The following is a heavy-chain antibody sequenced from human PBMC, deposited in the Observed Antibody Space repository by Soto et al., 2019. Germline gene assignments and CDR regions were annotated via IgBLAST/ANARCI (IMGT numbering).Heavy chain of an antibody. CDR2: INPSGGST. CDR1: GYTFTSYY. J-gene: IGHJ5*02. V-gene: IGHV1-46*01. D-gene: IGHD3-22*01. CDR3: AREGWAYDSSGYGVAWFDP. Sequence: GSSVKVSCKASGYTFTSYYMHWVRQAPGQGLEWMGIINPSGGSTSYAQKFQGRVTMTRDTSTSTVYMELSSLRSEDTAVYYCAREGWAYDSSGYGVAWFDPWGQGTLVTVSS.